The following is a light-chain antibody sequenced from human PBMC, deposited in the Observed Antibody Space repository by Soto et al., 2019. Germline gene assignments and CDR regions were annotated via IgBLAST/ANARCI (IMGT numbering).Light chain of an antibody. Sequence: IVLTQSPGTLSLSPGERCALCCRPSQSVSSNYVAWYQQKPGQAPRLLISGASNRATGTPDRFRGSGSGTDFTLTITRLEPEDFAVYYCHQYGSAPWTFGQGTKVDIK. CDR3: HQYGSAPWT. CDR2: GAS. J-gene: IGKJ1*01. CDR1: QSVSSNY. V-gene: IGKV3-20*01.